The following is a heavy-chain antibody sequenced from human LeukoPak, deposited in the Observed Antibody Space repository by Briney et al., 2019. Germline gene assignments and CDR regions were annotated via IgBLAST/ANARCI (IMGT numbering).Heavy chain of an antibody. CDR1: GFTFLTYA. V-gene: IGHV3-23*01. CDR2: ISGSGGST. CDR3: AKDIPGYSSGWYVSLPGY. D-gene: IGHD6-19*01. J-gene: IGHJ4*02. Sequence: GGSLRLSCAASGFTFLTYAMSWVRQAPGKGLEWVSAISGSGGSTYYADSVKGRFTISRDNSKNTLYLQMNSLRAEDTAVYYCAKDIPGYSSGWYVSLPGYWGQGTLVTVSS.